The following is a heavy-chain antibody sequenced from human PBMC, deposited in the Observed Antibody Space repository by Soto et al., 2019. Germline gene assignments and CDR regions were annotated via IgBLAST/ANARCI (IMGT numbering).Heavy chain of an antibody. D-gene: IGHD6-13*01. CDR3: ERDRIAAD. Sequence: ASVKVSCKASGYTFTSYDINWVRPATGQRLARMGWMNPNSGNTGYAQQLQGRVTLTRNTSIRTAEKKQSSLRSEATDEYNKERDRIAADWGEGTLVAVSS. V-gene: IGHV1-8*01. CDR2: MNPNSGNT. CDR1: GYTFTSYD. J-gene: IGHJ4*02.